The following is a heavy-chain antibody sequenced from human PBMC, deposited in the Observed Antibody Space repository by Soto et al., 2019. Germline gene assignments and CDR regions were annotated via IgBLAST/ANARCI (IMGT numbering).Heavy chain of an antibody. D-gene: IGHD3-9*01. J-gene: IGHJ4*02. CDR1: GGSISSYY. CDR2: IYYSGST. Sequence: SETLSLTCTVSGGSISSYYWSWIRQPPGKGLEWIGYIYYSGSTNYNPSLKSRVTISVDTSKNQFSLKLSSVTAADTAVYYCARIAGDILTRSLVDYWGQGTLVTVSS. V-gene: IGHV4-59*01. CDR3: ARIAGDILTRSLVDY.